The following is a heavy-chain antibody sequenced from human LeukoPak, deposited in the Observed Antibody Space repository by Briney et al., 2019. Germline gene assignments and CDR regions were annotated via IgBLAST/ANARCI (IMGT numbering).Heavy chain of an antibody. CDR2: INQGGSEK. J-gene: IGHJ6*02. CDR1: GFTFSRFG. CDR3: ARDDCSTPTCFPYYYYGMDV. V-gene: IGHV3-7*01. Sequence: GGSLRLSCAASGFTFSRFGMGWVRQAPGKGLEWVANINQGGSEKYYADSVKGRFTISRDNAKNSLYLQMNSLRAEDSAVYYCARDDCSTPTCFPYYYYGMDVWGQGTTVTVSS. D-gene: IGHD2-2*01.